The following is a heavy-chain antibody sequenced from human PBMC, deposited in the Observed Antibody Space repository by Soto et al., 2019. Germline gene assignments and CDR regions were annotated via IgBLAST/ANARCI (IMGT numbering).Heavy chain of an antibody. CDR3: ARRRRYDFCIGYSYYYYGIDV. Sequence: PSETLSLTCPVSCGSISSGVSYWSWIRLHPVIVLSLLGSIYSIGIPYYNPSLTSLVTISVDTSKNQFSLKLISVTAADTAVYDCARRRRYDFCIGYSYYYYGIDVWGQGTTVT. CDR2: IYSIGIP. D-gene: IGHD3-3*01. CDR1: CGSISSGVSY. V-gene: IGHV4-31*01. J-gene: IGHJ6*02.